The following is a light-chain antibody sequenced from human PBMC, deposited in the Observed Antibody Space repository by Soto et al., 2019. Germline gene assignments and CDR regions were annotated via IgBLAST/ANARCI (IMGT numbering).Light chain of an antibody. V-gene: IGKV3-20*01. CDR1: QSVSSSY. J-gene: IGKJ4*01. CDR3: HQYDRSPLT. Sequence: EIVLTQSPGTLSLSPGERATLSCRASQSVSSSYLAWYQQKPGQATRLLIYGASSRTTSIPDRFSGSGSGTDFTLTISRLEPEDFAVYYCHQYDRSPLTFGGGTKVEIK. CDR2: GAS.